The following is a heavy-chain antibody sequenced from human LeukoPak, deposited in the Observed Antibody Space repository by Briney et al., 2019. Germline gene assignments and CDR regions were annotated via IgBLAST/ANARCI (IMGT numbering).Heavy chain of an antibody. CDR2: IWYDGSNK. V-gene: IGHV3-33*01. D-gene: IGHD1-1*01. J-gene: IGHJ4*02. CDR1: RFTFRNYG. Sequence: GGSLRLSCAASRFTFRNYGMHWVRQAPGKGLEWVAVIWYDGSNKYYADSVKGRFTISRDNSKNMLYLQMNSLRAEDTAMYYCARDREGWTDRGYFDFWGRGTVVTVAS. CDR3: ARDREGWTDRGYFDF.